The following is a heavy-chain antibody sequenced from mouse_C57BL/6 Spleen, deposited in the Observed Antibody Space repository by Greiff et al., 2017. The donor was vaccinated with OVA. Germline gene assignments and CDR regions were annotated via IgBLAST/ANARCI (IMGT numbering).Heavy chain of an antibody. CDR3: ARDYYGSSYDYAMDY. Sequence: EVQVVESGGGLVKPGGSLKLSCAASGFTFSDYGMHWVRQAPEKGLEWVAYISSGSSTLYYADTVKGRFTISRDNAKNTLFLQMTSLRSEDTAMYYCARDYYGSSYDYAMDYWGQGTSVTVSS. J-gene: IGHJ4*01. CDR1: GFTFSDYG. V-gene: IGHV5-17*01. D-gene: IGHD1-1*01. CDR2: ISSGSSTL.